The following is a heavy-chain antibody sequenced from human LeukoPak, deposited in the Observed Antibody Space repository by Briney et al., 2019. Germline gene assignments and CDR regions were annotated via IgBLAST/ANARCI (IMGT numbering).Heavy chain of an antibody. Sequence: GGSLRLSCAASGFTFNNYAMSWVRQAPGKGLEWVSTISNTGSDTYYADSVKGRFTISRDNSKNTLYLQMNSLRAEDTAVYYCATRGGWSLDYWGQGTLVTVSS. D-gene: IGHD2-15*01. CDR1: GFTFNNYA. CDR2: ISNTGSDT. CDR3: ATRGGWSLDY. V-gene: IGHV3-23*01. J-gene: IGHJ4*02.